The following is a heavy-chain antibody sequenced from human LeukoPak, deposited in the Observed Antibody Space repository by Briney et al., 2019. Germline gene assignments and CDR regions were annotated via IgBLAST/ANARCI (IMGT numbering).Heavy chain of an antibody. V-gene: IGHV4-61*05. J-gene: IGHJ5*02. D-gene: IGHD5/OR15-5a*01. CDR3: ARHGFGVFWFDP. CDR1: GGSISSSSYY. Sequence: SETLSLTCTVSGGSISSSSYYWGWIRQPPGKGLEWIGYIYYSGSTNYNPSLKSRVTISVDTSKNQFSLKLSSVTAADTAVYYCARHGFGVFWFDPWGQGTLVTVSS. CDR2: IYYSGST.